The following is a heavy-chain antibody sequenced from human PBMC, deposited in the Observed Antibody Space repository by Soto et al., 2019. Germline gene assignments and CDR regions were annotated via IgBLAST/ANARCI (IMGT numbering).Heavy chain of an antibody. CDR1: GFTFSSYG. V-gene: IGHV3-33*01. CDR2: IWYDGSNK. CDR3: ARDRRGGYSYGPIQ. Sequence: GGSLRLSCAASGFTFSSYGMHWVRQAPGKGLEWVAVIWYDGSNKYYADSVKGRFTISRDNSKNTLYLQMNSLRAEDTAVYYCARDRRGGYSYGPIQWGQGTLVTVSS. J-gene: IGHJ4*02. D-gene: IGHD5-18*01.